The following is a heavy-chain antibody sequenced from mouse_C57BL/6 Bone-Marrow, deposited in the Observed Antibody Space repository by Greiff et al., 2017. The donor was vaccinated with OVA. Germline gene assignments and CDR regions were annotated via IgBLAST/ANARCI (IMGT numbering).Heavy chain of an antibody. CDR3: ARHEGLGPFDY. D-gene: IGHD3-3*01. Sequence: EVKLVESGGDLVKPGGSLKLSCAASGFTFSSYGMSWVRQTPDKRLEWVATISSGGRCTYYPDNVKGRFTISRDNAKNTLYLQMSRRKSEDTAMEYCARHEGLGPFDYWGQGTTLTVSS. J-gene: IGHJ2*01. CDR1: GFTFSSYG. CDR2: ISSGGRCT. V-gene: IGHV5-6*01.